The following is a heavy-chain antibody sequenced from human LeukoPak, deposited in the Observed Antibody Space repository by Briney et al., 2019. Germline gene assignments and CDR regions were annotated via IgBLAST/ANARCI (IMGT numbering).Heavy chain of an antibody. CDR1: GFTLRSYW. CDR3: ARDFDWGSGL. J-gene: IGHJ4*02. CDR2: IDPHGTIT. V-gene: IGHV3-74*01. Sequence: GGSLRLSCAASGFTLRSYWMHWVRQAPGKGLVWVSRIDPHGTITFYADSVKGRFTISRDNAKNTVYLQMNSLRAEDTAAYYCARDFDWGSGLWGQGTLVTVSS. D-gene: IGHD7-27*01.